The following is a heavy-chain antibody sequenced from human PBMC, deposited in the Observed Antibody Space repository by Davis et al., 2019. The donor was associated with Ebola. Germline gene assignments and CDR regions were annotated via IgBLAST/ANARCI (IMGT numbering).Heavy chain of an antibody. CDR3: ARDKHPAYPRCVCPLDY. J-gene: IGHJ4*02. CDR1: GYTFTSYG. CDR2: ISAYNGNT. D-gene: IGHD2-8*01. V-gene: IGHV1-18*04. Sequence: ASVKVSCKASGYTFTSYGISWVRQAPGQGLEWMGWISAYNGNTNYAQKLQGRVTMTTDTSTSTAYMELRSLRSDDTAVYYCARDKHPAYPRCVCPLDYWGQGTLVTVSS.